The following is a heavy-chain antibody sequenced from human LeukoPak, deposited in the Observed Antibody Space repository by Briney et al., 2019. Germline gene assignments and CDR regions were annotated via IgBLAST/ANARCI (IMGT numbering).Heavy chain of an antibody. CDR1: GFTFRSYA. Sequence: GGSLRLSCAASGFTFRSYAMSWVRQAPGKGLEWVSAISSSGGSTYYADSVKGRFTISRDNSKNTLYLQMNSLRAEDTAVYYCAKEPEYCSGGSCDHLDYWGQGTLVTVSS. V-gene: IGHV3-23*01. D-gene: IGHD2-15*01. CDR2: ISSSGGST. CDR3: AKEPEYCSGGSCDHLDY. J-gene: IGHJ4*02.